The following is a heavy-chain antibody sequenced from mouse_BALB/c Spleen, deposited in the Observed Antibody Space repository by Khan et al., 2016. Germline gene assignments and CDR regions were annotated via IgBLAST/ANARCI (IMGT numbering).Heavy chain of an antibody. CDR2: IDPANGNT. Sequence: IQLVQSGAELVKPGASVKLSCTASGFNIKDTYMHWVKQRPEQGLEWIGRIDPANGNTKYDPKFQGKATITADTSSNTAYLQLRSLTSEDSAVYYCANYGSSYLYFDVWGAGTTVTVSS. D-gene: IGHD1-1*01. J-gene: IGHJ1*01. CDR1: GFNIKDTY. V-gene: IGHV14-3*02. CDR3: ANYGSSYLYFDV.